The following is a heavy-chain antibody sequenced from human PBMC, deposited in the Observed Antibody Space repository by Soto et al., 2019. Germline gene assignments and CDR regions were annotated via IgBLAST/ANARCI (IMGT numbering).Heavy chain of an antibody. Sequence: ASVKVSCKASGGSFSNYGISWVRQAPGQGLEWMGWINPNSGGTNYAQKFQGWVTMTRDTSISTAYMELSRLRSDDTAVYYCAIGYSYEYYFDYWGQGTLVTVSS. D-gene: IGHD5-18*01. CDR2: INPNSGGT. J-gene: IGHJ4*02. CDR3: AIGYSYEYYFDY. CDR1: GGSFSNYG. V-gene: IGHV1-2*04.